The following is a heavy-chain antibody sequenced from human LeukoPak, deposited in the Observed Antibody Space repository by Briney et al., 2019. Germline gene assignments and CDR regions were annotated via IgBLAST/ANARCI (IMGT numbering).Heavy chain of an antibody. V-gene: IGHV3-33*01. D-gene: IGHD6-19*01. CDR2: IWYDGGNK. CDR3: ARAYSSGHSRPDS. J-gene: IGHJ4*02. Sequence: GGSLRLSCAASGFIFSSYGMHWVRQAPGKGLEWVAVIWYDGGNKYYADSVKGRFTISRDNSKNMLCLQMNSLRAEDTAVYYCARAYSSGHSRPDSWGQGTLVTVSS. CDR1: GFIFSSYG.